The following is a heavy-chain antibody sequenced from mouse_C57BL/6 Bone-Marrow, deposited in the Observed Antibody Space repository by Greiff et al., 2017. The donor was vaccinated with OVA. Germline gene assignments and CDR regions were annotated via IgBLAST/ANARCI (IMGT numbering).Heavy chain of an antibody. Sequence: EVQLQQSGAELVRPGASVKLSCTASGFNIKDDYMHWVKQRPEQGLEWIGWIDPENGDTEYASKFHGKATITADTSSNTAYLQLSSLTSEDTAVYYCTTLSNFYAMDYWGQGTSVTVSS. CDR3: TTLSNFYAMDY. J-gene: IGHJ4*01. CDR2: IDPENGDT. CDR1: GFNIKDDY. D-gene: IGHD2-5*01. V-gene: IGHV14-4*01.